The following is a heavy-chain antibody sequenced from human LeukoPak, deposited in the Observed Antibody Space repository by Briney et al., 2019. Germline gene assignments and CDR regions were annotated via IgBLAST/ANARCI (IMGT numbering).Heavy chain of an antibody. J-gene: IGHJ4*02. CDR1: GFTFSSYA. Sequence: GGSLRLSCAASGFTFSSYAMSWVRQAPGKGLEWVSAISGSGGSTYYADSVKGRFTISRDNSENTLYLQMNSLRAEDTAVYYCAKDRYCGSTSCYPSYDYWGQGTLVTVSS. D-gene: IGHD2-2*01. CDR3: AKDRYCGSTSCYPSYDY. V-gene: IGHV3-23*01. CDR2: ISGSGGST.